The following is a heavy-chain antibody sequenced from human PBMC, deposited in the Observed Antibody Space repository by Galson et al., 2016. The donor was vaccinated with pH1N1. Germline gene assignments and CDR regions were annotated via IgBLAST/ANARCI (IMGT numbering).Heavy chain of an antibody. CDR3: ARALYGYGSGTYELDN. D-gene: IGHD3-10*01. J-gene: IGHJ4*02. Sequence: ETLSLTCSVSGGSISSWYWSWIRQSAGKGLEWIGRIYTGGSTNYNPSLNSRVTMSIDTSKSQFSLKLTSVTAADTAVYYGARALYGYGSGTYELDNWGQGTRVTVSS. CDR2: IYTGGST. V-gene: IGHV4-4*07. CDR1: GGSISSWY.